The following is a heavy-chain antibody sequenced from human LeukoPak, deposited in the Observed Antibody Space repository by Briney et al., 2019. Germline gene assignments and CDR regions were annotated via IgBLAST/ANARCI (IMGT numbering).Heavy chain of an antibody. Sequence: PVGSLRLSCAASGFTFSSYVMHWVRQAPGKGLGWVAIISYDGSNKYYADSVKSRFTISRDNSKNTLYLQMNSLRAEDTAVYYCAKGAPRGVTLLGRWGQGTLVTVSS. CDR3: AKGAPRGVTLLGR. D-gene: IGHD3-10*01. CDR1: GFTFSSYV. J-gene: IGHJ4*02. V-gene: IGHV3-30*18. CDR2: ISYDGSNK.